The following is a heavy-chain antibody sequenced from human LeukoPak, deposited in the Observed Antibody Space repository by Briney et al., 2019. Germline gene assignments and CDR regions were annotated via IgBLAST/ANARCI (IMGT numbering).Heavy chain of an antibody. V-gene: IGHV3-23*01. CDR2: ISGSGGST. D-gene: IGHD5-18*01. Sequence: GGSLRLSCAASGFTVSSYAMSWVRQAPGKGLEWVSAISGSGGSTYYADSVKGRFTISRDNSKNTLYLQMNSLRAEDTAVYYCAKDLRGYSYGSFDYWGQGTLVTVSS. CDR3: AKDLRGYSYGSFDY. CDR1: GFTVSSYA. J-gene: IGHJ4*02.